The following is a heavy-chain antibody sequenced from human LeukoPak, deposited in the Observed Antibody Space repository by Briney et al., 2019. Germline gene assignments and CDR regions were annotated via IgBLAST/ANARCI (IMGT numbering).Heavy chain of an antibody. Sequence: PGGSPRLSCAVSGFTFSTYWMSWVRQAPGKGREWVANIKQDGSEKYHVDSVKGRFTISRDNAKNSLYLQMNSLRAEDTVVYYCAKVGTDSVWQWDYWGQGTLVTVSS. J-gene: IGHJ4*02. CDR3: AKVGTDSVWQWDY. CDR1: GFTFSTYW. CDR2: IKQDGSEK. V-gene: IGHV3-7*01. D-gene: IGHD2-21*02.